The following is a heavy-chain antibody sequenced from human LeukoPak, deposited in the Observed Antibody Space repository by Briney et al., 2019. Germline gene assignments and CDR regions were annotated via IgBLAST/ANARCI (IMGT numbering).Heavy chain of an antibody. CDR2: IKQDGSEK. D-gene: IGHD3-22*01. CDR1: GFTFSSYW. J-gene: IGHJ4*02. Sequence: PGGSLRLSCAASGFTFSSYWMSWVRQAPGKGLEWVANIKQDGSEKYYVDSVKGRFTISRDNAKNSLYLQMNSLRAEDTAVYYCARDRLDYDSSAFDYWGQGTLVTVSS. CDR3: ARDRLDYDSSAFDY. V-gene: IGHV3-7*01.